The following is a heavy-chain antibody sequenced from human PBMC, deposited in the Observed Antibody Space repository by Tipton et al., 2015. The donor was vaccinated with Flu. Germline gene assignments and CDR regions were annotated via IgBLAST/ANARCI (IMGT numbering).Heavy chain of an antibody. D-gene: IGHD5-24*01. CDR1: GFNLSSYE. CDR3: ARCTVEMATITYYYYYGMDV. J-gene: IGHJ6*02. V-gene: IGHV3-48*03. Sequence: VQLVQSGGGLVQPGGSLGLSCSASGFNLSSYEMNWVRQAPGKGLEWVSKIDIHSRSIDYADSVKGRFTISRDNSKNTLYLQMNSLRAEDTAVYYCARCTVEMATITYYYYYGMDVWGQGTTVTVSS. CDR2: IDIHSRSI.